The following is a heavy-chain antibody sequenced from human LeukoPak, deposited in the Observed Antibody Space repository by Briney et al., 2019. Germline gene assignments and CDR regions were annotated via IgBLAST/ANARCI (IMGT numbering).Heavy chain of an antibody. D-gene: IGHD2-2*01. V-gene: IGHV3-53*01. Sequence: GGSLRLACAASGFTVSSNYMSWVRQAPGKGLEWVSVIYSGGSTYYADSVKGRFTISRDNSKNTLYLQMNSLRAEDTAVYYCASGAMPDAFDIWGQGTMVTVSS. CDR2: IYSGGST. J-gene: IGHJ3*02. CDR1: GFTVSSNY. CDR3: ASGAMPDAFDI.